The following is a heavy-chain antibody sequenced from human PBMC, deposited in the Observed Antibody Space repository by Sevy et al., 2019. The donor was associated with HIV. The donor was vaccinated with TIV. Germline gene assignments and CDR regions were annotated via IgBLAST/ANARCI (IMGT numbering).Heavy chain of an antibody. J-gene: IGHJ3*02. CDR3: AKSMGGFDAFDI. D-gene: IGHD6-25*01. CDR1: GFTFSSYY. CDR2: ISGSGVST. V-gene: IGHV3-23*01. Sequence: GGSLRLSCAASGFTFSSYYMSWVRQAPGKGLEWVSVISGSGVSTYYADSVKGRFTISRDNSKNTLYLQLNSLRTEDTAVYYCAKSMGGFDAFDIWGQGTMVTVSS.